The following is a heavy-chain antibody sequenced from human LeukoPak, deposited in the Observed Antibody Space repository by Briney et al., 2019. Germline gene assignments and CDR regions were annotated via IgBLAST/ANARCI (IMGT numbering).Heavy chain of an antibody. CDR2: IYTSGST. CDR1: GGSISSYY. CDR3: ATLKPSTSWLQLHLDYYYYMDV. J-gene: IGHJ6*03. D-gene: IGHD5-24*01. Sequence: SETLSLTCTVSGGSISSYYWSWIRQPAGKGLEWIGRIYTSGSTNYNPSLKSRVTMSVDTSKNQFSLKLSSVTAADTAVYYCATLKPSTSWLQLHLDYYYYMDVWGKGTTVTVSS. V-gene: IGHV4-4*07.